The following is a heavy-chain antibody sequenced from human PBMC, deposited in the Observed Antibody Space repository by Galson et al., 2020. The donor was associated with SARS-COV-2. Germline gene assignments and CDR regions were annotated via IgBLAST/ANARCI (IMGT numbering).Heavy chain of an antibody. CDR3: AGELLYYFDY. CDR1: GFTFSSYG. J-gene: IGHJ4*02. CDR2: IWHDGSNK. D-gene: IGHD1-26*01. V-gene: IGHV3-33*01. Sequence: GESLKISCEASGFTFSSYGMHWVRQAPGKGLEGVAGIWHDGSNKYYVDSVNGRFTISRDNSKNTLYLQMNSLRAEDTAVYYCAGELLYYFDYWGQGTLVTVSS.